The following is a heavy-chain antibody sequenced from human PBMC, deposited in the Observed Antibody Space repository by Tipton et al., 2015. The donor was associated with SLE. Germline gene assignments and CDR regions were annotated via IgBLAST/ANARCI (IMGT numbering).Heavy chain of an antibody. Sequence: TLSLTCSVSGDSISGDYDWSWIRQPAGKGLEWIGNVDTYGTTHYKAALESRVTISLDTSKNQVSLTLTSVTAADTAMYYCMTSGGGFDFWGQGILVTVSS. CDR3: MTSGGGFDF. V-gene: IGHV4-61*09. CDR2: VDTYGTT. D-gene: IGHD3/OR15-3a*01. J-gene: IGHJ4*02. CDR1: GDSISGDYD.